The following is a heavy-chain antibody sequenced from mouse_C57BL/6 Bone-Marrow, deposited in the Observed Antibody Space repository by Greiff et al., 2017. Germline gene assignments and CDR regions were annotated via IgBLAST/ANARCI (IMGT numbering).Heavy chain of an antibody. Sequence: VQLQQSGAELARPGASVKLSCKASGYTFTSYGISWVKQRTGQGLEWIGEIYPRGGNTYYNEKFKGKATLTADKSASTAYMEHRSLTYEDSAVYFCARWGEYSNAWFAYWGQGTLVTVSA. D-gene: IGHD2-5*01. CDR3: ARWGEYSNAWFAY. CDR1: GYTFTSYG. CDR2: IYPRGGNT. V-gene: IGHV1-81*01. J-gene: IGHJ3*01.